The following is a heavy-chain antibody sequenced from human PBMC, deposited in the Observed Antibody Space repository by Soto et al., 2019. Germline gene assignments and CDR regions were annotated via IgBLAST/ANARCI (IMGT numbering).Heavy chain of an antibody. D-gene: IGHD2-15*01. V-gene: IGHV4-31*03. CDR3: ATGRYFSGGSCYVAYYDVGYWFDP. Sequence: SETLSLTCTVSGGSISSGGYYWSWIRQHPGKGLEWIGYIYYSGSTYYNPSLKSRVTISVDTSKNQFSLKLSSVTAADTAVYYCATGRYFSGGSCYVAYYDVGYWFDPWGQGTLVTVSS. CDR1: GGSISSGGYY. J-gene: IGHJ5*02. CDR2: IYYSGST.